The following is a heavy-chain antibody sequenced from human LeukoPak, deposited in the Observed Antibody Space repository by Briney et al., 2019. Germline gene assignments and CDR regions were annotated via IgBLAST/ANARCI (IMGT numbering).Heavy chain of an antibody. D-gene: IGHD3-10*01. CDR1: GYTFTGYY. CDR2: INPNSGGT. Sequence: ASVKVSFKASGYTFTGYYMHWVRQAPGQGLEWMGWINPNSGGTNYAQKFQGRVTMTRDTSISTAYMELSRLRSDDTAVYYCARDLSTYYYGSGSYSLYYFDYWGQGTLVTVSS. CDR3: ARDLSTYYYGSGSYSLYYFDY. J-gene: IGHJ4*02. V-gene: IGHV1-2*02.